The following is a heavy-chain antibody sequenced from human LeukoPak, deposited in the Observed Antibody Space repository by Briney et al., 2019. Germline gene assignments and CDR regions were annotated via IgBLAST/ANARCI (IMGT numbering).Heavy chain of an antibody. J-gene: IGHJ6*03. V-gene: IGHV4-34*01. CDR2: INDIGNT. CDR1: GGSFSGYY. Sequence: SETLSLTCAVSGGSFSGYYWSWIRQPPGKGLEWIGEINDIGNTNYDPSLRSRVTISVDTSKNQFSLSLTSATAADTAVYFCARLGSVGYYNYQYMDIWGNGTTVTVSS. CDR3: ARLGSVGYYNYQYMDI. D-gene: IGHD3-10*01.